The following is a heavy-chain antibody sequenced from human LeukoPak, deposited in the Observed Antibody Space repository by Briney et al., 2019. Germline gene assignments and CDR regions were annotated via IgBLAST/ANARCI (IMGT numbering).Heavy chain of an antibody. CDR2: INPNSGGT. J-gene: IGHJ6*03. D-gene: IGHD1-26*01. Sequence: ASVKVSCKASGYTFTVYYMNWVRQAPGQGLEWMGWINPNSGGTNYAQKFQGRVTMTRDTSISTAYMELSRLRSDDTAVYYCASSGSLHYYYYYYMDVWGKGTTVTVSS. V-gene: IGHV1-2*02. CDR3: ASSGSLHYYYYYYMDV. CDR1: GYTFTVYY.